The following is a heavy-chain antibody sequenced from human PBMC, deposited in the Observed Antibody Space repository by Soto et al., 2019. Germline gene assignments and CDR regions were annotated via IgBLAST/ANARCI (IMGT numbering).Heavy chain of an antibody. CDR2: LIPIFGTP. D-gene: IGHD4-4*01. J-gene: IGHJ5*02. Sequence: QVQLVQSGAEVKKPGSSVKVSCKSSGGTFNSYRISWVRQAPGQGLEWMGGLIPIFGTPNYAQKFQGRLTVTAAESTSTVYMELSSLRAEDTAMYYCAREKFSNYLGPWGQRSLFTVS. CDR1: GGTFNSYR. CDR3: AREKFSNYLGP. V-gene: IGHV1-69*01.